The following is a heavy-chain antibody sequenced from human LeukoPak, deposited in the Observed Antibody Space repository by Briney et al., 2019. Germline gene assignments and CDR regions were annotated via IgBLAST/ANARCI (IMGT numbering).Heavy chain of an antibody. CDR2: IYYSGNT. V-gene: IGHV4-59*08. Sequence: SETLSLTCTVSGGSISSYYWSWIRQPPGKGLEWIGYIYYSGNTNYSPSLKSRVTISVDTPKHQFSLKLSSVTAADTAVYYCARHVSGSFAMDVWGQGTTVTVSS. J-gene: IGHJ6*02. D-gene: IGHD2-15*01. CDR3: ARHVSGSFAMDV. CDR1: GGSISSYY.